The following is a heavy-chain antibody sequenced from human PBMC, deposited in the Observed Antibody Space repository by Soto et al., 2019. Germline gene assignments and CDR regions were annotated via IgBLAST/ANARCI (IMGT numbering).Heavy chain of an antibody. CDR2: FFYSGTT. D-gene: IGHD3-9*01. Sequence: QVQLQESGPGLVRPSQTLSLTCTLSGDSISSDGYYWSWIRQRPGKGLEWIGDFFYSGTTSYYPSLRSRLTISVDTSKNQFSLRLSSVTATDTAVYYCARGHDILTGSDSFDVWGRGTLVTVSS. CDR1: GDSISSDGYY. J-gene: IGHJ3*01. V-gene: IGHV4-31*03. CDR3: ARGHDILTGSDSFDV.